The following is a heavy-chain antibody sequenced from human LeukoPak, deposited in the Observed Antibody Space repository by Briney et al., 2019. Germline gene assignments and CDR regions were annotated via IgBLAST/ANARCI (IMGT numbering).Heavy chain of an antibody. D-gene: IGHD6-19*01. CDR1: GGSFSGYY. CDR3: ARAHPGGSGQFDY. CDR2: INHSGST. J-gene: IGHJ4*02. V-gene: IGHV4-34*01. Sequence: SETLSLTCAVYGGSFSGYYWSWIRQPPGKGLEWIGGINHSGSTNYNPSLKSRVAISVDTSKNQFSLKLSSVTAADTAVYYCARAHPGGSGQFDYWGQGTLATVSS.